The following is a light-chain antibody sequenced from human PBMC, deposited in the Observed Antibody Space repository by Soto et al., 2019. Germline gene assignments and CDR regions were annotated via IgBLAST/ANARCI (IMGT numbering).Light chain of an antibody. CDR1: QSVSSD. Sequence: EIVMTQSPATLSVSPGERTTLSCRASQSVSSDLAWYQHKPGQAPRLLIHGASTRATGIPARFRGSGSGTEFTVTISSLQSEDFAVYYCQQYNNWPTFGQGTTVEIK. CDR2: GAS. V-gene: IGKV3-15*01. CDR3: QQYNNWPT. J-gene: IGKJ1*01.